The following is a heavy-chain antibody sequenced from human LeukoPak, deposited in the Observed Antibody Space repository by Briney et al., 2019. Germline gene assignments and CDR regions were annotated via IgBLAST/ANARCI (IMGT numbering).Heavy chain of an antibody. D-gene: IGHD6-13*01. V-gene: IGHV1-8*01. J-gene: IGHJ1*01. Sequence: ASVKVSCKASGYTFTSYDINWVRQATGQGLEWMGWMNPNSGNTGYAQKFQGRVTMTRNTSISTAHMELSSLRSEDTAVYYCARGVGSGCSSSWYWQHWGQGTLVTVSS. CDR1: GYTFTSYD. CDR3: ARGVGSGCSSSWYWQH. CDR2: MNPNSGNT.